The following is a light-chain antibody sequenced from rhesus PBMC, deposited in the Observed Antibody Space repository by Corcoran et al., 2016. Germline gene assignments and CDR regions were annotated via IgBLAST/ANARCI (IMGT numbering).Light chain of an antibody. J-gene: IGKJ3*01. CDR3: QQYNSDPFT. CDR2: YAS. V-gene: IGKV1-37*01. Sequence: DIQMTQSPSSLSASVGDRVTITCRASQGISSYLAWYQQKPGKAPKPLIYYASNLESGVPSRFSGSGSGTEFTLNISSLQPEDFATYYCQQYNSDPFTFGPGTKLDIK. CDR1: QGISSY.